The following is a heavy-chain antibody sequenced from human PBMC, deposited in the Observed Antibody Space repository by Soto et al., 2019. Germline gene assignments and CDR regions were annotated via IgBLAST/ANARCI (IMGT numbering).Heavy chain of an antibody. CDR3: ARILRDTQGWYPHDF. CDR2: ISSSGST. Sequence: QVHLQESGPGLVKPSETLSLTCSVSGGSIETYYWSWMRQSPGKGLEWIGYISSSGSTTYNPSLERRGTLSXXXAXXEFSLTLNSVTAADTATYYCARILRDTQGWYPHDFWGQGTLVTVAS. CDR1: GGSIETYY. J-gene: IGHJ4*02. D-gene: IGHD6-19*01. V-gene: IGHV4-59*01.